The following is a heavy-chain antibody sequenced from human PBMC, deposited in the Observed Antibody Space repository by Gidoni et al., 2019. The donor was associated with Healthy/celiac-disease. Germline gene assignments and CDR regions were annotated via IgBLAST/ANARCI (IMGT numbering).Heavy chain of an antibody. Sequence: KSRVTISVDTSKNQFSLKLSSVTAADTAVYYCARDNPIGVGSGSYAFDIWGQGTMVTVSS. J-gene: IGHJ3*02. D-gene: IGHD3-10*01. V-gene: IGHV4-59*01. CDR3: ARDNPIGVGSGSYAFDI.